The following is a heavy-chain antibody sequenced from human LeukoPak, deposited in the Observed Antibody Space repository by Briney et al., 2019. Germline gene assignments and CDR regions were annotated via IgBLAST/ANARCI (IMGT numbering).Heavy chain of an antibody. V-gene: IGHV3-23*01. CDR3: AKDPSDLGGSGSNNSFDC. D-gene: IGHD3-10*01. CDR2: ISYSGGYT. J-gene: IGHJ4*02. CDR1: GFTFSSYD. Sequence: PGGSLRLSCAASGFTFSSYDMSWVRQAPGKGLEWVSGISYSGGYTYYPDSVKGRYTISRDNSRNTLYLQMNRLSAEDTAVYYCAKDPSDLGGSGSNNSFDCWGQGTLVTVSP.